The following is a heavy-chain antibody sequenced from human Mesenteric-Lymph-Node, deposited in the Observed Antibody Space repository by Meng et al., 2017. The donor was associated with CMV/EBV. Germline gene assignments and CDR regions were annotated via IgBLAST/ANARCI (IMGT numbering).Heavy chain of an antibody. CDR1: GFPVSGSD. Sequence: GGSLRLSCVASGFPVSGSDGNWVRQAPGKGLEWIAYISLRGDVVQYSDSVKGRFTISRDSARNSLYLQMSSLRVEDTATYYCARGWSPTTPHFDKWGQGTLVTVSS. D-gene: IGHD1-14*01. CDR3: ARGWSPTTPHFDK. J-gene: IGHJ4*02. V-gene: IGHV3-48*03. CDR2: ISLRGDVV.